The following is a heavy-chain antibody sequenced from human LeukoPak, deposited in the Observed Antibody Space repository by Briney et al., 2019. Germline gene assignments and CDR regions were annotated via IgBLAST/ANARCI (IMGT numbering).Heavy chain of an antibody. J-gene: IGHJ4*02. V-gene: IGHV4-4*02. D-gene: IGHD3-22*01. CDR1: GGSISSSNW. CDR2: IYYSGST. Sequence: PSGTLFLTCAVSGGSISSSNWWSWVRQPPGKGLEWMGYIYYSGSTNYNPSLKSRVTISVDTSKNQFSLKLSSVTAADTAVYYCARQVMDYESSAYSPLVDYWGQGILVTVSS. CDR3: ARQVMDYESSAYSPLVDY.